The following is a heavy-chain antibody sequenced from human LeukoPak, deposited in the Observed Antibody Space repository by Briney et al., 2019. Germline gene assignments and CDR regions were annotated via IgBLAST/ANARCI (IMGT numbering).Heavy chain of an antibody. CDR2: ISAYNGNT. J-gene: IGHJ4*02. V-gene: IGHV1-18*01. Sequence: ASVKVSCKASGYTFTSYGISWVRQAPGQGLEWIGWISAYNGNTNYAQKRQGRVTMTTDTSTSTASMELSSLRSEHTAVYYCAGDPSIPHKDPSDYWGQGTLVTVSS. CDR1: GYTFTSYG. CDR3: AGDPSIPHKDPSDY. D-gene: IGHD2-2*02.